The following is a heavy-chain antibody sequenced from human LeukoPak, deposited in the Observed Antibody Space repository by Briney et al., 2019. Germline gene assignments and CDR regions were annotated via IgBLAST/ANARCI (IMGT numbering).Heavy chain of an antibody. J-gene: IGHJ4*02. CDR1: GDSVSSNSAA. D-gene: IGHD3-10*01. V-gene: IGHV6-1*01. Sequence: SQTLSLTCAISGDSVSSNSAAWNWIRPSPSRGLEWLGRTYYRSKWYSYYAASVKSRITINPDTSKNQFSLQLKSVTPEDTAVYYCARMVGLVSDYWGQGTLVTVSS. CDR3: ARMVGLVSDY. CDR2: TYYRSKWYS.